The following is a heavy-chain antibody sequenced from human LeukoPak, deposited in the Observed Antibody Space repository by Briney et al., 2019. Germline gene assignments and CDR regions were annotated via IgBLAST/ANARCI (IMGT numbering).Heavy chain of an antibody. CDR3: ARHGRWELLMSAFDI. CDR1: GGSISSSSYY. Sequence: TSETLSLTCTVSGGSISSSSYYWGWIRQPPGRGLEWIGSIYYSGSTYYNPSLKSRVTISVDTSKNHFSLKLRSVTAADTAVYYCARHGRWELLMSAFDIWGQGTMVTVSS. CDR2: IYYSGST. J-gene: IGHJ3*02. V-gene: IGHV4-39*01. D-gene: IGHD1-26*01.